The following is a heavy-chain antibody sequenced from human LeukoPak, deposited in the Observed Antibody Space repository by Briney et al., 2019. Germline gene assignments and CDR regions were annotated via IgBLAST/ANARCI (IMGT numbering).Heavy chain of an antibody. Sequence: GGSLRLSCAASGFTVSIAWMSWVRQAPGKGLNWVARIKSETDGGTTDYAAPVKGRFTISRDDSKNTLYLQMNSLKTEDTAVYFCTTVYDSSGYRFDPWGQGTLVTVSS. CDR1: GFTVSIAW. D-gene: IGHD3-22*01. J-gene: IGHJ5*02. CDR3: TTVYDSSGYRFDP. V-gene: IGHV3-15*01. CDR2: IKSETDGGTT.